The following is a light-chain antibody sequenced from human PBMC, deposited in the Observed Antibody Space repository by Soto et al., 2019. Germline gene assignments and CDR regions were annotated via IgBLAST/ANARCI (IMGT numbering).Light chain of an antibody. Sequence: DIQMTQSPTTLSASVGDRVTITCRASQSIGRCLAWYQQKPGKAPKLLIYKASTLESRVPSRFSGSGSGTEFILNISSRQPDDFAGYYCQQYGSYSPWTFGQGTNVEIK. CDR1: QSIGRC. J-gene: IGKJ1*01. CDR3: QQYGSYSPWT. V-gene: IGKV1-5*03. CDR2: KAS.